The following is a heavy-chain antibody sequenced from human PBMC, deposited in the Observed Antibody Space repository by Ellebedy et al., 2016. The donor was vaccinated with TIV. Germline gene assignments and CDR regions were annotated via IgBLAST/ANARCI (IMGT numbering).Heavy chain of an antibody. Sequence: GESLKISXAASGFTFSDHYMDWVRQAPGKGLEWVGRTRNKANSYTTEYAASVKGRFTISRDDSKNSLYLQMNSLKTEDTAVYYCASLPGGTVVPRRLYVWGQGTMVTVSS. J-gene: IGHJ3*01. D-gene: IGHD4-23*01. V-gene: IGHV3-72*01. CDR3: ASLPGGTVVPRRLYV. CDR2: TRNKANSYTT. CDR1: GFTFSDHY.